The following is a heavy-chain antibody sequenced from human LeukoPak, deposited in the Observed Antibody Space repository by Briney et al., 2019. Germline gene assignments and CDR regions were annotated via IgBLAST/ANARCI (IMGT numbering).Heavy chain of an antibody. J-gene: IGHJ4*02. CDR2: IKSKTDGGTT. D-gene: IGHD3-10*01. Sequence: KSGGSLRLSCAASGFTFSNAWMVWVRQAPGKGLEWVGRIKSKTDGGTTDYAAPVKGRFTISRDDSKNTLYLEMNSLKTEDTAVYYCTTRGSDSGCPFFWGQGTLVTVSP. CDR3: TTRGSDSGCPFF. V-gene: IGHV3-15*01. CDR1: GFTFSNAW.